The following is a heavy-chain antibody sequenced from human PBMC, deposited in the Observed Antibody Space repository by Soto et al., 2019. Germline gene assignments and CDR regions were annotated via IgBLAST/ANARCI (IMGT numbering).Heavy chain of an antibody. Sequence: EVQLVESGGGLIQPGRSLRLSCAASGFRFEDYAMHWVRQAPEKGLEWVSGISWNGGETAYADSVRGRFSISRDNVRTSLYLQMNSLRAEDTALYYCVKVWARHWQQIVPFENWGQGTLVTVSS. J-gene: IGHJ4*02. CDR2: ISWNGGET. CDR3: VKVWARHWQQIVPFEN. D-gene: IGHD6-6*01. CDR1: GFRFEDYA. V-gene: IGHV3-9*01.